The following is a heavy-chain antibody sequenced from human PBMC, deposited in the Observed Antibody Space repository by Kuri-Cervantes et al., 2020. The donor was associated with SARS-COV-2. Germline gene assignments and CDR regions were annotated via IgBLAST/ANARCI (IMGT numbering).Heavy chain of an antibody. CDR1: GFTFSSYG. CDR2: IRYDGSNK. J-gene: IGHJ3*02. D-gene: IGHD2-8*02. CDR3: AREVLLAVGAFDI. Sequence: GESLKISCAASGFTFSSYGMHWARRAPGKGLEWVAFIRYDGSNKYYADSVKGRFTISRDNSKNTLYLQMNSLRAEDTAVYYCAREVLLAVGAFDIWGQGTMVTVSS. V-gene: IGHV3-30*02.